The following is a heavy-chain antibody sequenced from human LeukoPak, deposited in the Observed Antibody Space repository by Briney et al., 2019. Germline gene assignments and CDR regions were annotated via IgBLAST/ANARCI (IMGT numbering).Heavy chain of an antibody. CDR3: ARDLSSTPNWELDH. J-gene: IGHJ4*02. Sequence: ASVMVSCKASGYTFSGYFVHWVRQAPGQGPEWMGRINAGSGDTEFAQKFQGRVTMTRDTFVSTAYMEVSGLTSDDTAMYYCARDLSSTPNWELDHWGQGTLVTVSS. D-gene: IGHD1-1*01. V-gene: IGHV1-2*06. CDR2: INAGSGDT. CDR1: GYTFSGYF.